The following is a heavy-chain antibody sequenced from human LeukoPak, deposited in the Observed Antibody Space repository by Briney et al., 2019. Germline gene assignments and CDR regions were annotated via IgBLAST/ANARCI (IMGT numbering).Heavy chain of an antibody. V-gene: IGHV1-18*01. CDR1: GYTFTNFG. CDR3: ARDTVRFAPSHPERAAFDV. J-gene: IGHJ3*01. D-gene: IGHD3-3*01. Sequence: ASVKVSCKATGYTFTNFGISWVRQAPGQGLEVMGWISTTNGDTNYALKVQGRVTMTTAASSTTAYMELRNLRSDDSGVYYCARDTVRFAPSHPERAAFDVWGQGTMVTVSS. CDR2: ISTTNGDT.